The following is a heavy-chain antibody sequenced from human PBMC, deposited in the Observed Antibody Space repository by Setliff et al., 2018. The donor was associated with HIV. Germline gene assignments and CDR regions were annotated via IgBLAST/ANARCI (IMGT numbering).Heavy chain of an antibody. CDR3: ARGSRADVIGGFDAFDV. J-gene: IGHJ3*01. Sequence: PSETLRLSCAASRFSFSIHWMSWVRQSPGKGLEWVANINQDETEKYYVDSVKGRFTISRDNSKNSLYLQMNSLGAEDTAVYYCARGSRADVIGGFDAFDVWGQGTMVTVSS. D-gene: IGHD3-22*01. V-gene: IGHV3-7*01. CDR2: INQDETEK. CDR1: RFSFSIHW.